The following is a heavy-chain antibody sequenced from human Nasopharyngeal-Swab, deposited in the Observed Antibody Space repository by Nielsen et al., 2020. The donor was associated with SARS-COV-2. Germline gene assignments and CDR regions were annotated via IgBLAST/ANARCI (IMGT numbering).Heavy chain of an antibody. J-gene: IGHJ4*02. CDR3: AGGDDFWSGEGDFDY. CDR1: GFTFSSYA. V-gene: IGHV3-23*01. D-gene: IGHD3-3*01. CDR2: ITPSGDST. Sequence: GGSLRLSCAASGFTFSSYAMSWVRQAPGKGLEWVSAITPSGDSTYYADSVKGRFTISRDNAKNTLYLQMNSLRAEDTAVYYCAGGDDFWSGEGDFDYWGQGTLVTVSS.